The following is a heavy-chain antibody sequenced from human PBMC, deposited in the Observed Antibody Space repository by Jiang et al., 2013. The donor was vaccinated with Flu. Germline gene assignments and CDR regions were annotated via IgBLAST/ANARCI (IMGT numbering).Heavy chain of an antibody. CDR1: GFTFSSYG. J-gene: IGHJ4*02. CDR3: ASPSFTYYDSSGHPPDY. Sequence: VVQPGRSLRLSCAASGFTFSSYGMHWVRQAPGKGLEWVAVISYDGSNKNYADSVKGRFTISRDNSKNTLYLQMNSLRAEDTAVYYCASPSFTYYDSSGHPPDYWGQGTLVTVSS. V-gene: IGHV3-33*05. D-gene: IGHD3-22*01. CDR2: ISYDGSNK.